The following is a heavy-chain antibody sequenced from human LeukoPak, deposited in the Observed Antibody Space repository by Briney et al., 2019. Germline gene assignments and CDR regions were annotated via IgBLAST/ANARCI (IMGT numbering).Heavy chain of an antibody. CDR1: GYTFTSYG. Sequence: GASVKVSCEASGYTFTSYGISWVRQAPGQGLEWMGWISAYNGNTNYAQKLQGRVTMTTDTSTSTAYMELRSLRSDDTAVYYCARDWYSSSWYTNAFDIWGQGTMVTVSS. CDR2: ISAYNGNT. CDR3: ARDWYSSSWYTNAFDI. J-gene: IGHJ3*02. V-gene: IGHV1-18*01. D-gene: IGHD6-13*01.